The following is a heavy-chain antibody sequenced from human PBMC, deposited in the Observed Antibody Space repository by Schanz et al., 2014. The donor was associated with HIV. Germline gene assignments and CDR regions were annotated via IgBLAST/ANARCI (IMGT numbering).Heavy chain of an antibody. J-gene: IGHJ6*02. D-gene: IGHD6-13*01. CDR2: INPSGGST. CDR3: ASDLSVYSSSSSV. CDR1: GYTFTGYY. V-gene: IGHV1-46*01. Sequence: QVQLVQSGAEVKKPGASVKVSCKASGYTFTGYYMHWVRQAPGQGLEWMGIINPSGGSTTYAQKFQGRVTMTRDTSTRTVHMELSSLRSDDTAVYYCASDLSVYSSSSSVWGQGTTVTVSS.